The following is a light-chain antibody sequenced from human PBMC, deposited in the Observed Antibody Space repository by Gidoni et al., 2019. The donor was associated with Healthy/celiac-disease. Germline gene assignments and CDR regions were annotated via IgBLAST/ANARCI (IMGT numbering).Light chain of an antibody. CDR2: AAS. V-gene: IGKV1-39*01. Sequence: DIQMNQSPSSLSESVGDRVTITCRASQSISSYLNWYQQKPGKAPKLLIYAASSLQSGVPSRFSGSGSGTDFTLTISSLQPEDFATYYCQQSYSTQYTFXXXTKLEIK. J-gene: IGKJ2*01. CDR1: QSISSY. CDR3: QQSYSTQYT.